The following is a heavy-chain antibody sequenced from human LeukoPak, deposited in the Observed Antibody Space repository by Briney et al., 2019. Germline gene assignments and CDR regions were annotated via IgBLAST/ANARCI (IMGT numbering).Heavy chain of an antibody. J-gene: IGHJ3*02. D-gene: IGHD3-16*01. CDR3: ARDGGAGWLQSTEYAFDI. V-gene: IGHV3-21*01. Sequence: PGGSLRLSCAASGFTFSSYSMNWVRQAPGKGLEWVSSISSSSSYIYYADSVKGRFTISRDNAKNSLYLQMNSLRAEDTAVYYCARDGGAGWLQSTEYAFDIWGQGTMVTVSS. CDR2: ISSSSSYI. CDR1: GFTFSSYS.